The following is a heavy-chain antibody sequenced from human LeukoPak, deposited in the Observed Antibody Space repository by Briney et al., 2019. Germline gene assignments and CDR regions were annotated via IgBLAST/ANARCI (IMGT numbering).Heavy chain of an antibody. Sequence: GGSLRLSCAASGFTFSSHGMYWVRQAPDKGLEWVAVIWFDGSKEYYTDSVKGRFTISRDNSKNTLWLQMNSLRAEDTAVYYCTRLTGVGSYQHPDYWGQGTLVTVSS. CDR2: IWFDGSKE. V-gene: IGHV3-33*07. CDR1: GFTFSSHG. J-gene: IGHJ4*02. CDR3: TRLTGVGSYQHPDY. D-gene: IGHD1-26*01.